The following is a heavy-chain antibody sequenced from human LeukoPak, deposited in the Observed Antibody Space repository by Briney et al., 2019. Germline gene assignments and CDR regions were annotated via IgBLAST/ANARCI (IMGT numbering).Heavy chain of an antibody. J-gene: IGHJ4*02. CDR1: GFAFSGYS. CDR2: ISGSSSAV. Sequence: PGESLRLSCATSGFAFSGYSMNWVRQAPGKGLEWVPYISGSSSAVHYADSVKGRFTISRDNAKNSLYLQMNSLRDEDTAVYYCARDENWAFDYWGQGTLVTVSS. D-gene: IGHD7-27*01. V-gene: IGHV3-48*02. CDR3: ARDENWAFDY.